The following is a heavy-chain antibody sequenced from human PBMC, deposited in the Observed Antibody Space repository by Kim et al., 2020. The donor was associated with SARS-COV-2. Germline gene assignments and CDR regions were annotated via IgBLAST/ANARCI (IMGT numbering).Heavy chain of an antibody. V-gene: IGHV3-23*01. CDR2: ISGSGGSK. CDR3: AKDHDSSGYSYYFDY. D-gene: IGHD3-22*01. J-gene: IGHJ4*02. CDR1: GFTFSSYA. Sequence: GGSLRLSCAASGFTFSSYAMSWVRQAPGKGLEWVSAISGSGGSKYYADSVKGRFTISRDNSKNTLYLQMNSLRAEDTAVYYCAKDHDSSGYSYYFDYWGQGTLVTVSS.